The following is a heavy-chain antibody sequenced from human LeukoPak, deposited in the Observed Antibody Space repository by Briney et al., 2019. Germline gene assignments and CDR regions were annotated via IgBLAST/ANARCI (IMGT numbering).Heavy chain of an antibody. V-gene: IGHV3-23*01. D-gene: IGHD3-9*01. CDR3: AKWTSFDILTGPEID. J-gene: IGHJ4*02. CDR2: ISGSGGST. Sequence: GGSLRLSCAASGFTFSSYAMSWVRQAPGKGLEWVSAISGSGGSTYYADSVKGRFTISRDNSKNTLYLQMNSLSAEDTAVYYCAKWTSFDILTGPEIDWGQGTLVTVSS. CDR1: GFTFSSYA.